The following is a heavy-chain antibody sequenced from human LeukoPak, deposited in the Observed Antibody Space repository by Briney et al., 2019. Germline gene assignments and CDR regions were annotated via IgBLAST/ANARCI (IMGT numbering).Heavy chain of an antibody. D-gene: IGHD3-22*01. CDR3: EGYDSSGYLAFDY. J-gene: IGHJ4*02. Sequence: GGSLRLSCAASGFTFSSYAMSWVRQAPGKGLEWGSAISGSGGSTYYADSVKGRFTISRDNSKNTLYLQMNSLRAEDTAVYYCEGYDSSGYLAFDYWGQGTLVTVSS. CDR1: GFTFSSYA. V-gene: IGHV3-23*01. CDR2: ISGSGGST.